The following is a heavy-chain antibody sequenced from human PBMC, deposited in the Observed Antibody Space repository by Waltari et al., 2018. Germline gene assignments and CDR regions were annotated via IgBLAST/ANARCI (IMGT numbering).Heavy chain of an antibody. CDR3: ARGGSGWPFDY. Sequence: QVQLQESGPGLVKPSETLSLTCPVPGYSISSGYYWGWIRQPPGKGLEWIGSIYHSGSTYYNPSLKSRVTISVDTSKNQFSLKLSSVTAADTAVYYCARGGSGWPFDYWGQGTLVTVSS. CDR2: IYHSGST. CDR1: GYSISSGYY. D-gene: IGHD6-19*01. V-gene: IGHV4-38-2*02. J-gene: IGHJ4*02.